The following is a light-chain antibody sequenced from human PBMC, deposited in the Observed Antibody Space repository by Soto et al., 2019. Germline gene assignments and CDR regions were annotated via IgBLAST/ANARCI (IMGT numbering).Light chain of an antibody. CDR2: SAS. CDR3: QQYDNSLPIT. J-gene: IGKJ5*01. V-gene: IGKV3-15*01. CDR1: QSISDT. Sequence: EIVMTQSPATLSVSPGGRATLSCRASQSISDTLAWYQQKPGQAPRLLIYSASRRATGFPGRFSGSGSGTDFTLTISRLEPEDFAVYFCQQYDNSLPITFGQGTRLEI.